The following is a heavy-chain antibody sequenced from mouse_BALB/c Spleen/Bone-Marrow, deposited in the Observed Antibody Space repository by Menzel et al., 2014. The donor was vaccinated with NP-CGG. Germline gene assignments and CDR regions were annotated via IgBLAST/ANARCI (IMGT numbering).Heavy chain of an antibody. CDR2: ISSGSSTI. CDR3: ARSGSSSGYFGY. Sequence: EVKVVESGGGLVQPGGSRKLSCAASGFTFSSFGMHWVRQAPEKGLEWVAYISSGSSTIYYADTVMGRFTISRDNPKNTLSLQMTSLRSEDTAMYYCARSGSSSGYFGYWGQGTTLTVSS. J-gene: IGHJ2*01. D-gene: IGHD1-1*01. CDR1: GFTFSSFG. V-gene: IGHV5-17*02.